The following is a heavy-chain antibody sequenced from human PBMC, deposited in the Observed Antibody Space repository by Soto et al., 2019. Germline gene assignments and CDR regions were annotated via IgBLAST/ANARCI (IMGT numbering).Heavy chain of an antibody. Sequence: GGSLRLSCAASGFTFSNAWMNWVRQAPGKGLEWVGRIKSKTDGGTTDYAAPVKGRFTISRDDSKNTLYLQMNSLKTEDTAVYYCARVTFGSGQYYYDSLPFDPWGQGTLVTVSS. CDR2: IKSKTDGGTT. J-gene: IGHJ5*02. V-gene: IGHV3-15*07. CDR3: ARVTFGSGQYYYDSLPFDP. D-gene: IGHD3-22*01. CDR1: GFTFSNAW.